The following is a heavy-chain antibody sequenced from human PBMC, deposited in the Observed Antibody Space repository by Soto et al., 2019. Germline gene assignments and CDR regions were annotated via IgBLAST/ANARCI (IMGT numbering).Heavy chain of an antibody. J-gene: IGHJ4*02. CDR3: ATESGSTYGYFDH. V-gene: IGHV4-30-4*01. D-gene: IGHD5-18*01. CDR2: ISNSGST. Sequence: SETLSLTCTVSGGSVTSDEDYWTWIRQSPRKGLEWIGYISNSGSTGYNPSLKTRLSMSVDRSKNQFTLRLTSVTAADTAVYFCATESGSTYGYFDHWGQGTQVTVSS. CDR1: GGSVTSDEDY.